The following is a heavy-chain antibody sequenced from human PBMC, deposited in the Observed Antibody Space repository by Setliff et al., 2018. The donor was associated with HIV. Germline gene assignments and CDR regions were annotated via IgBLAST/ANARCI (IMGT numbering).Heavy chain of an antibody. J-gene: IGHJ4*02. CDR2: IAYTGSG. CDR1: GGSISSRNFY. V-gene: IGHV4-39*07. CDR3: AREVRWELPQRFDH. D-gene: IGHD1-26*01. Sequence: PSETLSLTCTVSGGSISSRNFYWGWIRQPPGKGLEWIGSIAYTGSGYYNSSLKSRVTISVDTSRNECSLKLTSVTAADTAVYYCAREVRWELPQRFDHWGQGSQVTVS.